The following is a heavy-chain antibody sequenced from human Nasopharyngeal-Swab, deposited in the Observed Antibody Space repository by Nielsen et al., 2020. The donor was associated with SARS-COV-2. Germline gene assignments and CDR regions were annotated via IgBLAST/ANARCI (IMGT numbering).Heavy chain of an antibody. Sequence: GGSLRLSCAASGFTFNNYNFNWVRQAPGKGLEWVSSISSSSSSYIYYADSVKGRFTISRDNAKNSLSLQMNSLRAEDTAVYYCARDGLDYDFWSAYFMDVWGQGTTVTVSS. CDR2: ISSSSSSYI. V-gene: IGHV3-21*01. D-gene: IGHD3-3*01. CDR1: GFTFNNYN. CDR3: ARDGLDYDFWSAYFMDV. J-gene: IGHJ6*02.